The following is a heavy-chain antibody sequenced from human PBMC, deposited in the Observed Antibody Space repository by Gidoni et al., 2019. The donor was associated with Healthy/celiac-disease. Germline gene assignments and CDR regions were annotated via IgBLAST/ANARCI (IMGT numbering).Heavy chain of an antibody. D-gene: IGHD2-2*01. J-gene: IGHJ4*02. CDR3: AKERVRYCSSTSCYSGHY. CDR2: ISGSGGST. CDR1: GFPFISCA. V-gene: IGHV3-23*01. Sequence: EVQLLESGGGLVQPGGSLRLSCAASGFPFISCAMSWVRQAPGKGLEWVLAISGSGGSTYYADSVNGRFTIARDNSKNTLYLQMNSLRAEDKAVYYGAKERVRYCSSTSCYSGHYWGQGTLVTVSS.